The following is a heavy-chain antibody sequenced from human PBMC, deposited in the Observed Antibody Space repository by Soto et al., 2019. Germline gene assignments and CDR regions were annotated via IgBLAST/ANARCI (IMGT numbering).Heavy chain of an antibody. CDR3: AREEAWGWFDP. D-gene: IGHD7-27*01. CDR1: GGSISSYY. Sequence: QVQLQESGPGLVKPSETLSLTCTVSGGSISSYYWSWIRQPPGKGLEWIGYIYYSGSTNYNPSLKSRVTISVDTSKNQFSLKVSSVTAADTAVYYCAREEAWGWFDPWGQGTLVTVSS. CDR2: IYYSGST. V-gene: IGHV4-59*01. J-gene: IGHJ5*02.